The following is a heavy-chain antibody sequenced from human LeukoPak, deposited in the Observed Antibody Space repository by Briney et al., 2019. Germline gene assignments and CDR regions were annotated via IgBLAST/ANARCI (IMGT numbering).Heavy chain of an antibody. D-gene: IGHD6-13*01. CDR1: GGSFSGYY. CDR2: INHSGST. CDR3: SGVAGIAAAGTWAFDI. Sequence: SETLCLTCAVYGGSFSGYYWSWIRQPPGKGLEWIGEINHSGSTNYYPSLKRRVTISVDTSKKQFLLKLSPVTAADTAVYYCSGVAGIAAAGTWAFDIWGQGTMVTVSS. J-gene: IGHJ3*02. V-gene: IGHV4-34*01.